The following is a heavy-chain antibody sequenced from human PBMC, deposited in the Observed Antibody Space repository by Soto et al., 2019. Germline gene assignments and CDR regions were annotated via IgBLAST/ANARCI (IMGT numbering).Heavy chain of an antibody. CDR3: ARSRRGAYSSGWYSPSGYYNYGIDV. Sequence: GESLKISCKASGYSFTTYWIGWVRQMPGKGLEGMGIIYPGGSETKYSPSLQGQVTISAATSIRTAYLQWTSLKASDTAMYYCARSRRGAYSSGWYSPSGYYNYGIDVWGQGTKVTVYS. J-gene: IGHJ6*02. D-gene: IGHD6-19*01. V-gene: IGHV5-51*01. CDR2: IYPGGSET. CDR1: GYSFTTYW.